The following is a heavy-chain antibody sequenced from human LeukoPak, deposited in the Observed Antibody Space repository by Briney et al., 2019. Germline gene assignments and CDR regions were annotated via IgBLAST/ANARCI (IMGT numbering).Heavy chain of an antibody. J-gene: IGHJ3*01. CDR3: TRTRTAFDF. CDR1: GFTFSSYE. V-gene: IGHV3-48*03. CDR2: ISSSGSTI. Sequence: GGSLRLSCAASGFTFSSYEMNWVRQAPGKGLEWVSYISSSGSTIYYADSVKGRFTISRDNAKNSLYLQMNSLRAEDTAVYYCTRTRTAFDFWGQGTMVTVSS.